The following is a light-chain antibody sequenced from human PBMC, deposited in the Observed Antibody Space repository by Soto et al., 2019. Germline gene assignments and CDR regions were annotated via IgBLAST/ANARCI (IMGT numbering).Light chain of an antibody. CDR3: QQYSSNLYT. CDR2: DAS. V-gene: IGKV1-5*01. Sequence: EIPMTQSPSTLSASVGDRVTITCRASQSISTHLAWYQQKPWKAPEVLIYDASTLESGVPSRFSGSGSGTKFTLTISSLQPDDFATYYCQQYSSNLYTFGQGTKLEIK. J-gene: IGKJ2*01. CDR1: QSISTH.